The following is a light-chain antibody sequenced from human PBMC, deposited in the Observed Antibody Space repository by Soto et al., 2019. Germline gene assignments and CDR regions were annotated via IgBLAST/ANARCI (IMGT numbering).Light chain of an antibody. CDR3: QQYYSTPFT. J-gene: IGKJ3*01. V-gene: IGKV4-1*01. CDR2: WAS. CDR1: QSVVYSSNNKNY. Sequence: DIVMTQSPDSLAVSLGERATINCKSSQSVVYSSNNKNYLAWYQQKPGQPPKLLIYWASTRESGVPDRFSGSGSGTDFTLTISSLQAEDVAVYYCQQYYSTPFTFGPGTNVDI.